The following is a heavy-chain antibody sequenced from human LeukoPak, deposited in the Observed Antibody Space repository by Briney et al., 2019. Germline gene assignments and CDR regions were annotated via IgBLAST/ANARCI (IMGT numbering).Heavy chain of an antibody. J-gene: IGHJ4*02. CDR3: VKDLGYGDGLWASPFDY. D-gene: IGHD4-17*01. CDR2: ISTSGGST. V-gene: IGHV3-64D*06. CDR1: GFTLGSYA. Sequence: PGGSLRLSCSASGFTLGSYAMHWVRQAPGKGLEYVSAISTSGGSTYYADSVKGRFTISRDNSKNTLYLQMSSPRAEDTAVYYCVKDLGYGDGLWASPFDYWGQGTLVTVSS.